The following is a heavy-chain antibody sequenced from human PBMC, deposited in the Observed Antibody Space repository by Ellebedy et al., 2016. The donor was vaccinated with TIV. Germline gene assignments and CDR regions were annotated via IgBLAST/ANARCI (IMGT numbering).Heavy chain of an antibody. Sequence: GESLKISCAASGFTFSCCAMSWVRQAPGKGLEWVSVISNSGDTTYADSVKGRFTISRDNSKNTLYLQMNSLRAEDTAVYYCAKLRGIYTWYAEYWGQGTLVTVSS. D-gene: IGHD6-13*01. J-gene: IGHJ4*02. CDR2: ISNSGDTT. V-gene: IGHV3-23*01. CDR1: GFTFSCCA. CDR3: AKLRGIYTWYAEY.